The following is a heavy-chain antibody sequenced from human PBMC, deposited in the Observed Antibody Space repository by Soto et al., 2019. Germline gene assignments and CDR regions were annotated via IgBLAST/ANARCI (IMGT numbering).Heavy chain of an antibody. J-gene: IGHJ4*02. CDR3: AKTTVTDGGFYY. CDR1: GYTFTSYY. V-gene: IGHV1-46*03. D-gene: IGHD4-4*01. CDR2: INPSGGST. Sequence: ASVKVSCKASGYTFTSYYMHWVRQAPGQGLEWMGIINPSGGSTSYAQKFQGRVTMTRDTSTSTVYMELSSLRSEDTAVYYCAKTTVTDGGFYYCGQGSLVTVSS.